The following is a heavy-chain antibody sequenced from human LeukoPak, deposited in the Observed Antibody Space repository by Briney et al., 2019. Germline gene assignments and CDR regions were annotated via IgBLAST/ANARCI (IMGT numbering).Heavy chain of an antibody. V-gene: IGHV1-2*02. CDR1: GYTFTGYY. CDR3: ARNTGGGRGGFDY. Sequence: ASVKVSCKASGYTFTGYYMHWVRQAPGQGLEWMGWINPNSGGTNYAQKFQGRVTMTRDTSISTAYMELSSLRSEDTAVYYCARNTGGGRGGFDYWGQGTLVTVSS. CDR2: INPNSGGT. J-gene: IGHJ4*02. D-gene: IGHD3-10*01.